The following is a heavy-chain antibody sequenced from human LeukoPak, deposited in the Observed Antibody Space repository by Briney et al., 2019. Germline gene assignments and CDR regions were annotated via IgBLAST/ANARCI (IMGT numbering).Heavy chain of an antibody. CDR3: AKKKCSSTSCYIDY. CDR1: GFTFSSYA. V-gene: IGHV3-23*01. CDR2: ISGSGGST. J-gene: IGHJ4*02. D-gene: IGHD2-2*02. Sequence: PGGSLRLSCAASGFTFSSYAMSWVRQAPGKGLEWVSAISGSGGSTYYADSVKGRFTISRDNSKNTLYLQMNSLRAEDTAVYYCAKKKCSSTSCYIDYWDQGTLVTVSS.